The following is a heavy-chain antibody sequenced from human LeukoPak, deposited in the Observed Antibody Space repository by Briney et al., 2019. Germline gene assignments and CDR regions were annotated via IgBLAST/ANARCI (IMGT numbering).Heavy chain of an antibody. D-gene: IGHD3-22*01. Sequence: SETLSLTCTVSGGSISSYYWSWIRQPPGKGLEWIGYIYYSGSTNYNPSLKSRVTISVDTSKNQFSLKLSSVTAADTAVYYCAATAEYYDSSGYYNYWGQGTLATVSS. CDR3: AATAEYYDSSGYYNY. V-gene: IGHV4-59*01. CDR2: IYYSGST. CDR1: GGSISSYY. J-gene: IGHJ4*02.